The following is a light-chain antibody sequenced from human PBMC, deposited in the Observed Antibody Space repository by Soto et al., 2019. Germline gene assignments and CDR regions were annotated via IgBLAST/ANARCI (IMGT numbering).Light chain of an antibody. CDR2: EVV. Sequence: QSVLTQPPSASGSPGQSVTISCTGTRNDIGAYEFVSWYQHHPGKAPKLIIYEVVQRPSGVPDRFSGSKSGNTASLTVSGLQAADDADYYCKSYAGSNTYVFGHGTKVTVL. CDR3: KSYAGSNTYV. CDR1: RNDIGAYEF. V-gene: IGLV2-8*01. J-gene: IGLJ1*01.